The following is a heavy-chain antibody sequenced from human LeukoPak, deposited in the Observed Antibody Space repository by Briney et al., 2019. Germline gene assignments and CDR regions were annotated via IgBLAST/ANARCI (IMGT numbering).Heavy chain of an antibody. Sequence: SETLSLTCTVSGGSISSYYWSWIRQPAGKGLEWIGRIYSSGSTNYNPSLKSRVTMSVDTSENQFSLKLTSLTAADTAVYYCARCAPTGPIDHWGQGTLVTVSS. CDR2: IYSSGST. V-gene: IGHV4-4*07. CDR3: ARCAPTGPIDH. CDR1: GGSISSYY. J-gene: IGHJ4*02. D-gene: IGHD2-8*02.